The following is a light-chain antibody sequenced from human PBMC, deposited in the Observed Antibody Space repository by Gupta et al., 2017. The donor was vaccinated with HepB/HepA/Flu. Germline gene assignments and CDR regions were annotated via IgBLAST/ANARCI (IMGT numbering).Light chain of an antibody. Sequence: QAALTQPASVSGSPGQSIPISCTGTDDDVGSYDLVSWYQQYPGKAPKLVIYEANKRPSGVSLRFSGSKSGSTASLTVSGLQAEDEADCSGCSHAGASSLIFGGGTKLTVL. CDR3: CSHAGASSLI. V-gene: IGLV2-23*01. CDR1: DDDVGSYDL. CDR2: EAN. J-gene: IGLJ2*01.